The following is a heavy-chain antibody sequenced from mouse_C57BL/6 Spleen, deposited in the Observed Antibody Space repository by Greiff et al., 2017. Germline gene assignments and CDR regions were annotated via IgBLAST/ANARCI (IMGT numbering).Heavy chain of an antibody. J-gene: IGHJ3*01. Sequence: EVQGVESGGGLVQPKGSLKLSCAASGFSFNTYAMNWVRQASGKGLEWVARISSKSNNYATYYADSVKDRFTISRDDSESMHYLQMDNLKSEDKDMYYCGSSHNWALLAYWGQGTLVTVSA. D-gene: IGHD4-1*01. CDR1: GFSFNTYA. CDR3: GSSHNWALLAY. V-gene: IGHV10-1*01. CDR2: ISSKSNNYAT.